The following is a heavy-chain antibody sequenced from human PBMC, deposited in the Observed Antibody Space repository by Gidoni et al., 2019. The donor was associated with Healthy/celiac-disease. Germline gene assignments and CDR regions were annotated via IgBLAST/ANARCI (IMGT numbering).Heavy chain of an antibody. D-gene: IGHD2-21*02. V-gene: IGHV1-69*01. CDR2: SNPIFGTA. CDR1: GGTFTSYA. Sequence: QVQLVQSGAGVKKPGPSVKVACTASGGTFTSYANSWVRQAPGQGLEWSGGSNPIFGTANYAQKFQGRVTITADESTSTAYMDLSSLRSEYTAVYYCASSIVVVTAISSGAFDIWGQGTMVTVSS. J-gene: IGHJ3*02. CDR3: ASSIVVVTAISSGAFDI.